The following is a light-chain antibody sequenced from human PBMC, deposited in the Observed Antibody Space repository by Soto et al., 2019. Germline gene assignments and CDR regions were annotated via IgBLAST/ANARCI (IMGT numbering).Light chain of an antibody. J-gene: IGLJ3*02. Sequence: QSALTQPPSASGSPGQSVTISCTGTSSDVGAYKYVSWYQQYPGKALKLMIYEVTKRPSGVPDRFSGSKSGNTASLTVSGLQAEDEADYYCTSYVGNDIWVFGGGSQLTVL. CDR2: EVT. CDR3: TSYVGNDIWV. V-gene: IGLV2-8*01. CDR1: SSDVGAYKY.